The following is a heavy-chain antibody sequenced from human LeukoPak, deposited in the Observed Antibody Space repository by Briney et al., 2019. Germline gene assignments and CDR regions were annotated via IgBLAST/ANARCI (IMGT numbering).Heavy chain of an antibody. D-gene: IGHD3-3*01. CDR1: GYTFTSYD. CDR3: AGVRQGAARYDFWSGYYGPFDY. J-gene: IGHJ4*02. Sequence: GASVKVSCKASGYTFTSYDINWVRQATGQGLEWMGWMNPNSGNTGYAQKFQGRVTMTRNTSISTAYMELSSLRSEDTAVYYCAGVRQGAARYDFWSGYYGPFDYWGQGTLVTVSS. CDR2: MNPNSGNT. V-gene: IGHV1-8*01.